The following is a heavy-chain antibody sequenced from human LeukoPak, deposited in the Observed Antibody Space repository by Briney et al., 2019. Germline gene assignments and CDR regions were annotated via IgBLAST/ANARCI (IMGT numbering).Heavy chain of an antibody. J-gene: IGHJ3*02. D-gene: IGHD3-22*01. CDR2: IIPILGIA. CDR1: GGTFSSYA. V-gene: IGHV1-69*04. CDR3: AREGATTYYYDSSGFLGAFDI. Sequence: ASVKVSCKASGGTFSSYAISWVRQAPGQGLEWMGRIIPILGIANCAQKFQGRVTITADKSTSTAYMELSSLRSEDTAVYYCAREGATTYYYDSSGFLGAFDIWGQGTMVTVSS.